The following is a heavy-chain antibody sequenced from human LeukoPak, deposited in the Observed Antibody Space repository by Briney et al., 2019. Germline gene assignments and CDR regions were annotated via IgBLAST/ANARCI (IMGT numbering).Heavy chain of an antibody. V-gene: IGHV4-34*01. D-gene: IGHD3-3*01. Sequence: PSETLSLTCAGYGGSFSGYYWKWIRLPPGKGLEWIWEINHSGSTNYNPSLKSRVTISVDTPKNQFSLKLSSVTAADTAVYYCASFRRITIFGVVIERGPVDYWGQGTLVTVSS. CDR1: GGSFSGYY. J-gene: IGHJ4*02. CDR3: ASFRRITIFGVVIERGPVDY. CDR2: INHSGST.